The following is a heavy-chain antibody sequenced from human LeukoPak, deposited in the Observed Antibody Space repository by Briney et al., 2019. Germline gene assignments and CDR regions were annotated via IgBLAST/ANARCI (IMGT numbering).Heavy chain of an antibody. V-gene: IGHV3-23*01. Sequence: PGGSLRPSCAASGFNLNSYGMSWVRQAPGKGLEWISTNSGAGGSKYYADSVRGRFSISRDNPKNMLYVQMDSLRADDTAVYYCVKLRTGTASSFDLWGQGTLVTVS. CDR3: VKLRTGTASSFDL. D-gene: IGHD1-1*01. CDR2: NSGAGGSK. J-gene: IGHJ4*02. CDR1: GFNLNSYG.